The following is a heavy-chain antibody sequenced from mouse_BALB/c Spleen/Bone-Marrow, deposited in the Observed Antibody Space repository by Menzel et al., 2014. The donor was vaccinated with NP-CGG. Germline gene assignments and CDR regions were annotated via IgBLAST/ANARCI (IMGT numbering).Heavy chain of an antibody. Sequence: EVQLQESGGGLVQPGGSLKLSCAASGFDFSTFWMSWVWQAPGKGLEWIGEINPDRRTIDYSPSLKDKFVISRDNAKNTLYLLMSKVRSGDTALYYCARLHYYGYGAYWGQGTLVTVSA. V-gene: IGHV4-1*02. CDR3: ARLHYYGYGAY. J-gene: IGHJ3*01. CDR1: GFDFSTFW. D-gene: IGHD1-2*01. CDR2: INPDRRTI.